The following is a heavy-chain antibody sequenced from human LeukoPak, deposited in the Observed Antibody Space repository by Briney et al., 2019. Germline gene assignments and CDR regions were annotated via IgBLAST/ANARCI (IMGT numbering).Heavy chain of an antibody. CDR3: ARGRYSSSWYPY. Sequence: ASVKVSCKASGYTFIDYYIHWVRQAPGQGLEFLGWISPDSGGTNYPQKFQGRVTLTRDTSISTAYMELSRLRSDDTAVYYCARGRYSSSWYPYWGQGTLVTVSS. D-gene: IGHD6-13*01. CDR1: GYTFIDYY. V-gene: IGHV1-2*02. CDR2: ISPDSGGT. J-gene: IGHJ4*02.